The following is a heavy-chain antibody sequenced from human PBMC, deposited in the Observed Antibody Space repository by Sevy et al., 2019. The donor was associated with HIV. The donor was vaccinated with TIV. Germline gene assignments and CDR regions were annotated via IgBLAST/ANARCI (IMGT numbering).Heavy chain of an antibody. CDR1: GFTFSNYN. CDR2: ISGLSNYI. CDR3: ARGVQTYDAFDI. J-gene: IGHJ3*02. V-gene: IGHV3-21*01. D-gene: IGHD6-6*01. Sequence: AGSLRLSCAVSGFTFSNYNMNWVRQAPGKGLEWVSYISGLSNYIYYADSVKGRFSISRDNAKNSLYLQMNSLRAEDTAVYYWARGVQTYDAFDIWGQGTMVTVSS.